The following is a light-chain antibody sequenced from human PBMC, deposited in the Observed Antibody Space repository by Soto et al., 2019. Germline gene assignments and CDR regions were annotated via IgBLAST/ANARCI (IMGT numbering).Light chain of an antibody. J-gene: IGLJ2*01. CDR3: QSYDSSLSGSV. Sequence: QSVLTQPPSVSGAPGQRVTFSCTGSSSNIGAGYDVHWYQQLPGTAPKLLIYGNINRPSGVPDRFSGSRSGTSASLAITGFQTEDEADYYCQSYDSSLSGSVFGGGTKLTVL. V-gene: IGLV1-40*01. CDR2: GNI. CDR1: SSNIGAGYD.